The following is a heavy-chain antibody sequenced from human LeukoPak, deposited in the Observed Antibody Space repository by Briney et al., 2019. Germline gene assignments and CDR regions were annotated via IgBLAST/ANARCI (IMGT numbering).Heavy chain of an antibody. CDR2: IKSKTDGGTT. D-gene: IGHD6-19*01. CDR1: GFTFSNAW. J-gene: IGHJ4*02. Sequence: GGSLRLSCAASGFTFSNAWMSWVRQAPGKGLEWVGRIKSKTDGGTTDYAAPVRGRFTISRDDSKNTLYLQMNSLKTEDTAVYYCTPDTVAGTYTFDYWGQGTLVTVSS. V-gene: IGHV3-15*01. CDR3: TPDTVAGTYTFDY.